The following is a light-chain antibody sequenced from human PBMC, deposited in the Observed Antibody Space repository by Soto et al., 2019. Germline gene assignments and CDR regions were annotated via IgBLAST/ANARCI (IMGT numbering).Light chain of an antibody. Sequence: DIVMTQSPDSLAVSLGERATINCKSSQSVLYSSNNKNYLAWYQQKPGQPPKLLIYWASTRESGVPDRFSGSGSGTDITLTISSLQAEDVAVYYCQQYYSTPPFGQGTRLEIK. J-gene: IGKJ5*01. CDR2: WAS. CDR3: QQYYSTPP. CDR1: QSVLYSSNNKNY. V-gene: IGKV4-1*01.